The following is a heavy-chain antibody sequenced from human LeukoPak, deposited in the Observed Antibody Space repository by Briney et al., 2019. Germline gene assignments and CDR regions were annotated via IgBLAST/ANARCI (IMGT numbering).Heavy chain of an antibody. D-gene: IGHD2-8*01. V-gene: IGHV4-38-2*01. Sequence: SETLSLTCAASGYSISSGYYWGWIRQPPGKGLEWIGSIYHSGSTYYNPSLKSRVTISVDTSKNQFSLKLSSVTAADTAVYYCARTTSNGYYYYMDVWGKGTTVTVSS. CDR3: ARTTSNGYYYYMDV. J-gene: IGHJ6*03. CDR2: IYHSGST. CDR1: GYSISSGYY.